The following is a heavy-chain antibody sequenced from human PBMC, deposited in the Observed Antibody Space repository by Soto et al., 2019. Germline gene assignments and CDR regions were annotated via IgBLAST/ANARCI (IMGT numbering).Heavy chain of an antibody. CDR2: IIPIFGTA. CDR3: ARRGDCYPPHYYYYGMDV. J-gene: IGHJ6*02. CDR1: GGTFSSYA. Sequence: QVQLVQSGAEVKKPGSSVKVSCKASGGTFSSYAISWVRQAPGQGLEWMGGIIPIFGTANYAQKFQGRVTITADESTSTAYMGRRSLRSEDTAVYYLARRGDCYPPHYYYYGMDVWGQGTTVTVSS. D-gene: IGHD2-21*02. V-gene: IGHV1-69*01.